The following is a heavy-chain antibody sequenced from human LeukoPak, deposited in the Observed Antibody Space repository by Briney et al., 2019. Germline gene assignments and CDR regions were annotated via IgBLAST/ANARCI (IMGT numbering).Heavy chain of an antibody. CDR3: ARDQRRGYSGYDCDY. Sequence: GASVKVSCKASGYTFTSYGISWVRQAPGQGLEWMGWIGAYNGNTNYAQKLQGRVTMTTDTSTSTAYMELRSLRSDDTAVYYCARDQRRGYSGYDCDYWGQGTLVTVSS. V-gene: IGHV1-18*01. J-gene: IGHJ4*02. CDR2: IGAYNGNT. D-gene: IGHD5-12*01. CDR1: GYTFTSYG.